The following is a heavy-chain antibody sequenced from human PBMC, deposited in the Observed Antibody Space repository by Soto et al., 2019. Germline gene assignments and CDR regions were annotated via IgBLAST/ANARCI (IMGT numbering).Heavy chain of an antibody. D-gene: IGHD3-10*01. CDR2: ISAYNGYT. Sequence: QVQLVQSGAEVKKPGASVKVSCKASGYTFTSHSIIWVRRAPGEGLXWVGWISAYNGYTNSAENFQGRVTMTTDASTXTAYMELRSLRSDDTAVYYCARVGYYYGSGSYVFDPWGQGTLVTVSS. V-gene: IGHV1-18*04. CDR3: ARVGYYYGSGSYVFDP. CDR1: GYTFTSHS. J-gene: IGHJ5*02.